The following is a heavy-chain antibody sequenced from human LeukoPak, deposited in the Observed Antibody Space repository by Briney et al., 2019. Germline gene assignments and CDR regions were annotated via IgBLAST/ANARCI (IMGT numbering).Heavy chain of an antibody. D-gene: IGHD2-2*01. V-gene: IGHV4-61*02. CDR1: GGSISSGSYY. J-gene: IGHJ5*02. CDR2: IYTSGST. CDR3: PRDHTQGYCSSTSCYGGWFDP. Sequence: SETLSLTCTVSGGSISSGSYYWSWIRQPAGKGLEWIGRIYTSGSTNYNPSLKSRVTISVDTSKNQFSLKLSSVTAADTAVYYCPRDHTQGYCSSTSCYGGWFDPWGQGSLVTVSS.